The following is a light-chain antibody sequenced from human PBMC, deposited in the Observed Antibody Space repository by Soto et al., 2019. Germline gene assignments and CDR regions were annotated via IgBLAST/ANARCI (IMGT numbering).Light chain of an antibody. J-gene: IGKJ1*01. V-gene: IGKV3-20*01. Sequence: EIVLTQSPGTLSLSPGERATLSCRASQSVTSDYLAWYQQKPGQAPRLLINGASSRATGIPDRFSGSGSGTDFTLTISRLEPEDFAVYYYQQYGSLPWTFAQGAKVEI. CDR3: QQYGSLPWT. CDR2: GAS. CDR1: QSVTSDY.